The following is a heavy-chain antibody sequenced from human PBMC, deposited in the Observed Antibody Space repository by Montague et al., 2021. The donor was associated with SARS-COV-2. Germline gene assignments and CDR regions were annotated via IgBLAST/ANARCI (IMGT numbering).Heavy chain of an antibody. CDR1: GGSFGVYY. CDR2: INHSGTA. CDR3: ASTYGGNLGYYYYYMDV. J-gene: IGHJ6*03. D-gene: IGHD4-23*01. V-gene: IGHV4-34*01. Sequence: SETLSLTCAVYGGSFGVYYWSWLRQSPRSGLEWIAEINHSGTANYNPSLKSRVSISVDTSKSQFTLKLSSVTAADTAVYYCASTYGGNLGYYYYYMDVWGKGTTVTVSS.